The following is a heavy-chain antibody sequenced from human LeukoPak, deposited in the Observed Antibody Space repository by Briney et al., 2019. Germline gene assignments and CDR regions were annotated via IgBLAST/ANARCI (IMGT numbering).Heavy chain of an antibody. Sequence: ASVKVSCTVSGYTLTELSMHWVRQAPGKGLEWMGGFDPEDGETIYAQKFQGRVTMTEDTSTDTAYMELSSLRSEDTAVYYCATRMLDDYVWGSYRYKYWGQGTLVTVSS. CDR1: GYTLTELS. CDR2: FDPEDGET. J-gene: IGHJ4*02. CDR3: ATRMLDDYVWGSYRYKY. V-gene: IGHV1-24*01. D-gene: IGHD3-16*02.